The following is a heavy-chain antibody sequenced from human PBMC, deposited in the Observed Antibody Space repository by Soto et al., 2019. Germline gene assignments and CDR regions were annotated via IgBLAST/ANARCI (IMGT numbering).Heavy chain of an antibody. D-gene: IGHD5-12*01. CDR1: GFTFSSYW. J-gene: IGHJ4*02. CDR3: ARGLSGYYGFDY. CDR2: IKGDGTNT. V-gene: IGHV3-74*01. Sequence: EVQLVESGGGLVQFGGSLRLSCVASGFTFSSYWMHWVHQVPGKGLVWVSRIKGDGTNTGYADSVKGRFTISRDNVKNTLYLQMNSLRAEDTAVYYCARGLSGYYGFDYWGQGTLVTVSS.